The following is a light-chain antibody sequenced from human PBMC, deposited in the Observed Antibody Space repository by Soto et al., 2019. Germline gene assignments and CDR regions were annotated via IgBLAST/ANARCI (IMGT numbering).Light chain of an antibody. CDR3: QQRSDSYT. CDR1: QTLANY. Sequence: EVVLTQSPATLSLSPGERATLSCRASQTLANYLAWYQQRPGQAPRLLIYDASNRATGIPARFSGCGSGTDFTLTISSLEPEDSAVYYCQQRSDSYTFGQGTTLEIK. V-gene: IGKV3-11*01. J-gene: IGKJ2*01. CDR2: DAS.